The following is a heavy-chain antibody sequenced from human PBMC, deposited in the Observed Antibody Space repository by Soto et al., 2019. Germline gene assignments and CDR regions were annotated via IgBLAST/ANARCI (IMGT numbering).Heavy chain of an antibody. CDR2: IYWDDSK. CDR1: GFSLTTDRVG. V-gene: IGHV2-5*02. J-gene: IGHJ4*02. Sequence: QITLKESGPTLVKPTQTLTLTCTFSGFSLTTDRVGVGWIRQPPGEALEWLAVIYWDDSKTYRPSLESRLTITKHTSKHQVALTMTNMDSVDTATYYCAHAYGGRSLYWGQGTLVTVSS. CDR3: AHAYGGRSLY. D-gene: IGHD1-26*01.